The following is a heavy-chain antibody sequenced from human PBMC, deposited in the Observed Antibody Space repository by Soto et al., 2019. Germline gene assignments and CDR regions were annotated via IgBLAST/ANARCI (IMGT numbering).Heavy chain of an antibody. CDR3: ARFVRSCSGTTCYTRADV. CDR1: GGSVSSDTHY. CDR2: IYSSGST. Sequence: SETLSLTCTVSGGSVSSDTHYWSWIRQPAGKRLEWIGFIYSSGSTNYNPSLKSRVTMSVDTSKNQFSLKLRSVIVADTAVYHCARFVRSCSGTTCYTRADVWGQGTTVTVSS. V-gene: IGHV4-61*10. J-gene: IGHJ6*02. D-gene: IGHD2-2*02.